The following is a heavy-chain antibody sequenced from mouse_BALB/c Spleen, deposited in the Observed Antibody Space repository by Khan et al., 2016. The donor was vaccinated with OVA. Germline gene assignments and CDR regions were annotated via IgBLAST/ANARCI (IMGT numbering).Heavy chain of an antibody. CDR2: IDPFNGGS. CDR3: ARHGSNSWFAY. V-gene: IGHV1-31*01. Sequence: VQLQQSGPELMKPGASVKISCKASGYSFTSYYIHWVKQSHGKTLEWIGYIDPFNGGSTYNQKFKVKATLTVDKSSSTAYMHLSSLTSEDSAVYYWARHGSNSWFAYWGQGTLVTVSA. D-gene: IGHD1-1*01. J-gene: IGHJ3*01. CDR1: GYSFTSYY.